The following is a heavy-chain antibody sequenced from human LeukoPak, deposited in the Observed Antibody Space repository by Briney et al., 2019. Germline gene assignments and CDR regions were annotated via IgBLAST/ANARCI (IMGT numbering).Heavy chain of an antibody. CDR2: INSNSGGT. V-gene: IGHV1-2*02. CDR1: GYTFTGYY. CDR3: ARTSIAARRADFDY. D-gene: IGHD6-6*01. Sequence: ASVKVSCKASGYTFTGYYMHWVRQAPGQGLEWMGWINSNSGGTSYAQKFQGRVTLTRDPPTRTAYMELNRLTSDDTAVYYCARTSIAARRADFDYWGQGTVVTVSS. J-gene: IGHJ4*02.